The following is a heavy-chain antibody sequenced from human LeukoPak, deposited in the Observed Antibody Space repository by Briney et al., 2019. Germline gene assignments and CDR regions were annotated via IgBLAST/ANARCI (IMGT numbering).Heavy chain of an antibody. D-gene: IGHD7-27*01. CDR1: GGSISSGDYY. J-gene: IGHJ6*02. V-gene: IGHV4-30-4*08. Sequence: SQTLSLTCTVSGGSISSGDYYWSWIRQPPGKGLEWIGYIYYSGSTYYNPSLKSRVTISVDTSKNQFSLKLSSVTAADTAVYYCARDTVNWGSSNGMDVWGQGTTVTVSS. CDR3: ARDTVNWGSSNGMDV. CDR2: IYYSGST.